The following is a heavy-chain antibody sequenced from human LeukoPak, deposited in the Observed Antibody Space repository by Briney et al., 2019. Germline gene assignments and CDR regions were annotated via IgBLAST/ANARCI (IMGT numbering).Heavy chain of an antibody. CDR3: AKQRTVTTEFDY. V-gene: IGHV3-23*01. CDR2: ISGSGGST. Sequence: GGSLRLSCAASGFTFSNYAVSWVRQAPGKGLDWVSGISGSGGSTYYADSVKGRFTISRDNSKNTLYLQMNSLRAEDTAVYYCAKQRTVTTEFDYWGQGTLVTVSS. J-gene: IGHJ4*02. CDR1: GFTFSNYA. D-gene: IGHD4-17*01.